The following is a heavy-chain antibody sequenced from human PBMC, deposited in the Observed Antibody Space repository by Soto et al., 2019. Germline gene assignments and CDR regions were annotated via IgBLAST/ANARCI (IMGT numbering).Heavy chain of an antibody. D-gene: IGHD1-26*01. CDR2: IWYDGSNK. V-gene: IGHV3-33*01. Sequence: GGSLRLSCAASGFTFSSYGMHWARQAPGKGLEWVAVIWYDGSNKHYADPVKGRFTISRDNSKNTLSLQMNSLRAEDTAIYYCARDIDLYSNSSGFDNWGQGTLVTVS. J-gene: IGHJ4*02. CDR3: ARDIDLYSNSSGFDN. CDR1: GFTFSSYG.